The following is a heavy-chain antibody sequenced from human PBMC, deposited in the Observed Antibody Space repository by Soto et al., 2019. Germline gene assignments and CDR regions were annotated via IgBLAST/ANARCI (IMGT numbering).Heavy chain of an antibody. J-gene: IGHJ4*02. Sequence: PSETLSLTCTVSGGSINTFYWSWVRQPAGKGLEWIGYIYNGGSTYYRPSLESRMHMSLDATRNHYSLRLTSVTAADTAVYFCARAPVGLDTISYFDYWGQGKLVTVSS. CDR2: IYNGGST. V-gene: IGHV4-59*04. CDR3: ARAPVGLDTISYFDY. CDR1: GGSINTFY. D-gene: IGHD3-3*01.